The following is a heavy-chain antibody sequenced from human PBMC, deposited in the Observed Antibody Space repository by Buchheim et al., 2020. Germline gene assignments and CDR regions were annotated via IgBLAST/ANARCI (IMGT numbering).Heavy chain of an antibody. CDR2: INQSGST. J-gene: IGHJ5*02. V-gene: IGHV4-34*01. D-gene: IGHD1-26*01. CDR1: GGSFGGYY. CDR3: AGATVGAPRRFDP. Sequence: QVQLQQWGAGLLKPSETLSLTCAVDGGSFGGYYWNWIRLSPGRGLVWFGEINQSGSTEYNPSLKSRVTISVDTSKKQVSLRLSSVTAADTATYYCAGATVGAPRRFDPWGQG.